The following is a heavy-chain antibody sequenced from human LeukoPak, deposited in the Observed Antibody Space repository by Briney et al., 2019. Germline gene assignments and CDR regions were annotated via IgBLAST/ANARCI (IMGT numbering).Heavy chain of an antibody. J-gene: IGHJ4*02. Sequence: TGGSLRLSCAASGFTFSSYAMSWVRQAPGKGLERVSAISGSGGSTYYADSVKGRFTISRDNSKNTLYLQMNSLRAEDTAVYYCAKGGNYGSGNYYFDYWGQGTLVTVSS. D-gene: IGHD3-10*01. CDR2: ISGSGGST. CDR3: AKGGNYGSGNYYFDY. CDR1: GFTFSSYA. V-gene: IGHV3-23*01.